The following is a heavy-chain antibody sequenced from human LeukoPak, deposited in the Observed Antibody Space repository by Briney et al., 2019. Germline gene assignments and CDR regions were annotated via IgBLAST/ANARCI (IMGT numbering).Heavy chain of an antibody. Sequence: GGSLRLSCAASGFTFSSYSMNWVRPAPGKGLEWVAYISSSGSTIYYADSVKGRFTISRDNAKNSLYLQMNSLRAEDTAVYDCARETIFGVGDAFDIWGQGTMVTVSS. V-gene: IGHV3-48*01. J-gene: IGHJ3*02. CDR1: GFTFSSYS. CDR3: ARETIFGVGDAFDI. D-gene: IGHD3-3*01. CDR2: ISSSGSTI.